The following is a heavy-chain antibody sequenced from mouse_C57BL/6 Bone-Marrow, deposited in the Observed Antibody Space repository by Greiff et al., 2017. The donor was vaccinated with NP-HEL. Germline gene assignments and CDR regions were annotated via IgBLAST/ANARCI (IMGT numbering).Heavy chain of an antibody. CDR3: AINYYGSSFDWFAY. CDR2: INPSSGYT. Sequence: VQLQQSGAELARPGASVKMSCKASGYTFTSYTMHWVKQRPGQGLEWIGYINPSSGYTKYNQKFKDKATLTADKSSSTAYMQLSSLTSEGSAVYYCAINYYGSSFDWFAYWGQGTLVTVSA. J-gene: IGHJ3*01. V-gene: IGHV1-4*01. CDR1: GYTFTSYT. D-gene: IGHD1-1*01.